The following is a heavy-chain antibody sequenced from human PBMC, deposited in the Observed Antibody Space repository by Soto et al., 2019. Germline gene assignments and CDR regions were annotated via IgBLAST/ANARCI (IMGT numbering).Heavy chain of an antibody. Sequence: SETLSLTCTVSGGSISSGGYYWSWIRQHPGKGLEWIGYIYYSGSTYYNPSLKSRVTISVDTSKNQFSLKLSSVTASDTAVYYCARDLIAAAGIFDYWGQGTLVTVSS. D-gene: IGHD6-13*01. CDR3: ARDLIAAAGIFDY. CDR1: GGSISSGGYY. J-gene: IGHJ4*02. CDR2: IYYSGST. V-gene: IGHV4-31*03.